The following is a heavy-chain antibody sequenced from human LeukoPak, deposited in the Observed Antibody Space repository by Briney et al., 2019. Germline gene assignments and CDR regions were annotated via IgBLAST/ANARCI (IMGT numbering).Heavy chain of an antibody. CDR2: IYYSGST. Sequence: PSETLSLTCTVSGGSISSYYWSWIRQPPGKGLEWIGYIYYSGSTNYNPSLKSRVTISVDTSKNQFSLKLSSVTAADTAVYYCARRGVWGSYRSYYFDYWGQGTLVTVSS. CDR1: GGSISSYY. V-gene: IGHV4-59*01. J-gene: IGHJ4*02. D-gene: IGHD3-16*02. CDR3: ARRGVWGSYRSYYFDY.